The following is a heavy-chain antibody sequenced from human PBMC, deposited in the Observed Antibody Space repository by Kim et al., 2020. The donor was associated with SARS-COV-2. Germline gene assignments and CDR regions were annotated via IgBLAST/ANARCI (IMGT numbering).Heavy chain of an antibody. Sequence: NYAQKLTGWVTMTRDTSISTAYMELSRLRSDDTAVYYCARGYYGSGSYDYWGQGTLVTVSS. V-gene: IGHV1-2*04. J-gene: IGHJ4*02. D-gene: IGHD3-10*01. CDR3: ARGYYGSGSYDY.